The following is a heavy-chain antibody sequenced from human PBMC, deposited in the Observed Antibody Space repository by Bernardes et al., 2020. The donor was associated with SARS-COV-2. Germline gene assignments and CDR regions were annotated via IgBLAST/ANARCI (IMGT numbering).Heavy chain of an antibody. CDR1: GGSVSSGSYY. CDR3: ARGISSITIFGVVSRWFDP. CDR2: IYYSGST. Sequence: LSLTCTVSGGSVSSGSYYWSWIRQPPGKGLEWIGYIYYSGSTNYNPSLKSRVTISVDTSKNQFSLKLSSVTAADTAVYYCARGISSITIFGVVSRWFDPWGQGTLVTVSS. J-gene: IGHJ5*02. D-gene: IGHD3-3*01. V-gene: IGHV4-61*01.